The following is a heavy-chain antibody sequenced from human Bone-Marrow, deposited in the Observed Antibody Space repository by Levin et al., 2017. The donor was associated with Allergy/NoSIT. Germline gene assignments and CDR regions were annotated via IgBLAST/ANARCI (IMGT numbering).Heavy chain of an antibody. D-gene: IGHD2-2*02. J-gene: IGHJ5*02. CDR3: VRDASPGGIRIIFDP. CDR2: ISSDGSNT. V-gene: IGHV3-30*03. Sequence: PGGSLRLSCAASGFSFSGYTMHWVRQAPGKGLEWVTLISSDGSNTYYRDSVKGRFTISRDNSRNTVYLQMNSLRGEDTAVYSCVRDASPGGIRIIFDPWGQGTLVTVSS. CDR1: GFSFSGYT.